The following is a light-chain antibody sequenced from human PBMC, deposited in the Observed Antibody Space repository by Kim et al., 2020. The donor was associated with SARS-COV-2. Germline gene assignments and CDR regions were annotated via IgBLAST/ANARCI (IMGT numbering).Light chain of an antibody. Sequence: QSALTQPPSASGSPGQSVTIACTGTSSDVGGYNYVSWYQQHPGKAPKLMIYEVSKRPAGVPDRFSGSKSGNTASLTISELQAEDEADYYCSSDAGSNSLGFGTGTKVTVL. CDR2: EVS. J-gene: IGLJ1*01. CDR1: SSDVGGYNY. V-gene: IGLV2-8*01. CDR3: SSDAGSNSLG.